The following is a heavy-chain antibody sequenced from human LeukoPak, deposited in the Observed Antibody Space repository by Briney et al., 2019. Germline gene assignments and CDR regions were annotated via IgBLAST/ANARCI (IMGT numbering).Heavy chain of an antibody. V-gene: IGHV4-59*01. CDR1: GGSISSYY. CDR2: IYYSGST. Sequence: PSETLSLTCTVSGGSISSYYWSWIRQPPGKGLEWIGYIYYSGSTNYNPSLKSRVTISVDTSKNQFSLKLSSVTAADTAVYYCARAYSGYVPFDYWGQGTLVTVSS. D-gene: IGHD5-12*01. J-gene: IGHJ4*02. CDR3: ARAYSGYVPFDY.